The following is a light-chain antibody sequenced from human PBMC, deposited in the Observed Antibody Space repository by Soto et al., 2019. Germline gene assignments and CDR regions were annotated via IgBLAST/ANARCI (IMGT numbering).Light chain of an antibody. V-gene: IGLV1-40*01. CDR2: GNS. CDR3: QSYDSSLSAYV. J-gene: IGLJ1*01. CDR1: SSNIGAGYD. Sequence: QSVLTQPPSVSGALGQRVTISCTGSSSNIGAGYDVHWYQQLPGTAPKLLIYGNSNRPSGVPDRFSGSKSGTSASLAITGLLAEDEADYYCQSYDSSLSAYVFGTGTKLTVL.